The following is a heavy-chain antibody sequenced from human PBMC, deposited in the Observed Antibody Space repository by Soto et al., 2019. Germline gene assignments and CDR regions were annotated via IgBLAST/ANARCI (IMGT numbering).Heavy chain of an antibody. CDR1: GGSFSGYY. J-gene: IGHJ6*02. CDR3: ATGRGYSYQYYYGMDV. Sequence: SETLSLTCAVYGGSFSGYYWSWIRQPPGKGLEWIGEINHSGSTNYNPSLKSRVTISVDTSKNQFSLKLSSVTAADTAVYYCATGRGYSYQYYYGMDVWGQGNTVTVAS. V-gene: IGHV4-34*01. D-gene: IGHD5-18*01. CDR2: INHSGST.